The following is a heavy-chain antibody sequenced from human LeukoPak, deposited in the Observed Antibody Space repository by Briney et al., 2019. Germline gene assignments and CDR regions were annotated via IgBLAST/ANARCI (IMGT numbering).Heavy chain of an antibody. D-gene: IGHD6-13*01. CDR1: GFTFSSYD. CDR2: IGTAGDT. V-gene: IGHV3-13*01. CDR3: ARENQTAAGHFDY. Sequence: GGSLRLSCAASGFTFSSYDMHWVRHATGKGLEWVSAIGTAGDTYYPGSVKGRFTISRENAKNSLYLQMNSLRAGDTAVYYCARENQTAAGHFDYWGQGTLVTVSS. J-gene: IGHJ4*02.